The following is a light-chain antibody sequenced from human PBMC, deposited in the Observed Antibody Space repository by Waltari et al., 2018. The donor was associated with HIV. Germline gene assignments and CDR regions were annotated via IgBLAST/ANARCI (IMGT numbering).Light chain of an antibody. Sequence: EIVLTPSPATLSLSPGERATLSCRASQSVSAYLAWYQQKPGQAPRLLIYGASSRATGIPARFSGSGSGTDFTLTISSLEPGDFAVYYCQHRSNWPITFGQGTRLEIK. CDR1: QSVSAY. J-gene: IGKJ5*01. CDR2: GAS. V-gene: IGKV3-11*01. CDR3: QHRSNWPIT.